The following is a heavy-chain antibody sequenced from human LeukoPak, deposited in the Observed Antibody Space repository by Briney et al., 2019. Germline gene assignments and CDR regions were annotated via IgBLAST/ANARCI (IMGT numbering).Heavy chain of an antibody. CDR3: AGQQDIVVVPASYYYMDV. V-gene: IGHV4-4*07. D-gene: IGHD2-2*01. Sequence: SGTLSLTCTVSGGSISSYYWSWIRQPAGKGLEWIGRIYTSGSTNYNPSLKSRVTMSVDTSKNQFSLKLSSVTAADTAVYYCAGQQDIVVVPASYYYMDVWGKGTTVTVSS. CDR1: GGSISSYY. CDR2: IYTSGST. J-gene: IGHJ6*03.